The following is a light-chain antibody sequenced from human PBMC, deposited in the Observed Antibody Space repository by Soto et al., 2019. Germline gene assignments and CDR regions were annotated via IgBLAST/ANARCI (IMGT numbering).Light chain of an antibody. CDR2: GAS. Sequence: DIQMTQSPSTLSASVGDRVTITCRASQSVGTWVAWYQQKPGKAPKLLIYGASNLESGVPSRFSGSGSGTEFILTVSSLQPVDFATYYCQQYDSYSWTFDQGTKVDI. CDR3: QQYDSYSWT. CDR1: QSVGTW. J-gene: IGKJ1*01. V-gene: IGKV1-5*01.